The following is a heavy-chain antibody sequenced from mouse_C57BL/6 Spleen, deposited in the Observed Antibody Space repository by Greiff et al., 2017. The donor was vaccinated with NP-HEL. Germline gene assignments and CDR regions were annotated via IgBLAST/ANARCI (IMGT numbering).Heavy chain of an antibody. CDR3: ARSRGYDGYY. CDR1: GYTFTSYW. Sequence: QVQLQQPGAELVMPGASVKLSCKASGYTFTSYWMHWVKQRPGQGLEWIGEIDPSDSYTNYNQKFKGKATLTVDKSSSTAYMQLSSLTSEDSAVYYCARSRGYDGYYWGQGTLVTVSA. CDR2: IDPSDSYT. V-gene: IGHV1-69*01. D-gene: IGHD2-3*01. J-gene: IGHJ3*01.